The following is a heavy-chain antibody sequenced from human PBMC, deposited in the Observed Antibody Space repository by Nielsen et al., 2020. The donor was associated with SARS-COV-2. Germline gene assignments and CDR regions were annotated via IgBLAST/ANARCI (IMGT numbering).Heavy chain of an antibody. D-gene: IGHD1-26*01. CDR1: GFTFSSYW. V-gene: IGHV3-23*01. J-gene: IGHJ4*02. Sequence: GESLKISCAASGFTFSSYWMNWVRQAPGKGLEWVSGTSGSGGSTYYADSVKGRFTISRDNSKNTLYLRMNSLRADDTAVYYCAKDYLSGSYFNYWGQGTLVTVSS. CDR3: AKDYLSGSYFNY. CDR2: TSGSGGST.